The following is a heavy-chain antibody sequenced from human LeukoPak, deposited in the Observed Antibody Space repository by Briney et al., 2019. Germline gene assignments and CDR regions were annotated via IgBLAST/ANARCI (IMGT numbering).Heavy chain of an antibody. J-gene: IGHJ4*02. Sequence: PGGSLRPSCTASGFTFSSYRMNWVRQAPGKGLEWVSHISSSSSTIYYADSVKGRFTISRDNAKNSLFLQMNSLRAEDTAVYYCARDSSAYYQLDYWGQGTLVTVSS. CDR1: GFTFSSYR. D-gene: IGHD3-22*01. V-gene: IGHV3-48*01. CDR2: ISSSSSTI. CDR3: ARDSSAYYQLDY.